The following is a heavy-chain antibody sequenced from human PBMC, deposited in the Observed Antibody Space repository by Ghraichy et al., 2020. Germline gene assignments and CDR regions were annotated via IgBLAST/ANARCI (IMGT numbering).Heavy chain of an antibody. CDR1: GFTFSSYA. CDR2: ISGSGGTT. D-gene: IGHD4-23*01. CDR3: AKGGYSLYYFDY. V-gene: IGHV3-23*01. Sequence: GGSLRLSCAASGFTFSSYAINWVRQAPGKGMEWVSGISGSGGTTYYADSVKGRFTISRDNSKNKLYLQMNSLRADDTAVFYCAKGGYSLYYFDYWGQGTLVTVSS. J-gene: IGHJ4*02.